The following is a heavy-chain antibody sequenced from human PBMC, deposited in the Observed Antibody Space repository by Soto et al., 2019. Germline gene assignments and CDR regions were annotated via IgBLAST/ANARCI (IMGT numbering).Heavy chain of an antibody. CDR3: ARDTGDGTFDF. J-gene: IGHJ4*02. V-gene: IGHV4-34*01. D-gene: IGHD7-27*01. CDR1: GGSFSGYY. Sequence: SETLSLTCAVYGGSFSGYYWSWIRQPPGKGLEWIGEINHSGSTNYNPSLKSRVTISVDTSKNQFSLKLSSVTAADTAVYYCARDTGDGTFDFWGQGTLVTVSS. CDR2: INHSGST.